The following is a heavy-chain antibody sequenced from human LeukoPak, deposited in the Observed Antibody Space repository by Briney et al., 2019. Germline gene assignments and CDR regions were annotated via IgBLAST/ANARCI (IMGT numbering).Heavy chain of an antibody. V-gene: IGHV6-1*01. J-gene: IGHJ5*02. CDR3: ATVSITGIFTILWFDP. Sequence: SQTLSLTCAMSGDSISSNGAAWNWIRQSPSRGLEWLGRTYYTSKWYNDYAESVRSRITINPDTSRNQFSLQLNSVTPEDTAVYYCATVSITGIFTILWFDPWGQGTLVTVSS. CDR1: GDSISSNGAA. CDR2: TYYTSKWYN. D-gene: IGHD1-20*01.